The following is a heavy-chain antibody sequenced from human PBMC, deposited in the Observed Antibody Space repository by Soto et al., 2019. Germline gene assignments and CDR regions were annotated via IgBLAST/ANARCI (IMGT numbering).Heavy chain of an antibody. CDR2: IIPIFGTA. D-gene: IGHD2-2*01. CDR1: GGTFSSYA. CDR3: ARLPAAHHYYYYYGMAV. Sequence: QAQLVQSGAEVKKPGSSVKVSCKASGGTFSSYAISWVRQAPGQGLEWMRGIIPIFGTANYPQKFQGRVTITADESTSTAYRELSSLRSEDTAVYYCARLPAAHHYYYYYGMAVWGQGTTVTVSS. J-gene: IGHJ6*02. V-gene: IGHV1-69*12.